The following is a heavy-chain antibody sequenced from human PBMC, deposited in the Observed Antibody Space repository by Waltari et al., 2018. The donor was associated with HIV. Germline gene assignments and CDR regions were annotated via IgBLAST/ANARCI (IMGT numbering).Heavy chain of an antibody. CDR2: IWYDGSNK. Sequence: QVQLVESGGGVVQPGRSLRLSCAASGFTFSSYGMTWVRQAPGKGLEWVAVIWYDGSNKYYVDSVKGRFTISRDNSKNTLYLQMNSLRAEDTAVYYCARERIRQHFGESLYGMDVWGQGTTVTVSS. CDR3: ARERIRQHFGESLYGMDV. V-gene: IGHV3-33*01. J-gene: IGHJ6*02. D-gene: IGHD3-10*01. CDR1: GFTFSSYG.